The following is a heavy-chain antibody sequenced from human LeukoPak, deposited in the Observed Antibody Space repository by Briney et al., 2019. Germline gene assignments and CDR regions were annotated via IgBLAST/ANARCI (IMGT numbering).Heavy chain of an antibody. J-gene: IGHJ3*02. D-gene: IGHD6-13*01. CDR1: GYTFTSYD. CDR3: ASFGHSSSWSFDAFDI. V-gene: IGHV1-8*01. Sequence: ASVKVSCKASGYTFTSYDINWVRQATGQGLEWMGWMNPNSGNTGYAQKFQGRVTMTRNTSISTAYMELSSLRSEDTAVYYCASFGHSSSWSFDAFDIWGQGTMATVSS. CDR2: MNPNSGNT.